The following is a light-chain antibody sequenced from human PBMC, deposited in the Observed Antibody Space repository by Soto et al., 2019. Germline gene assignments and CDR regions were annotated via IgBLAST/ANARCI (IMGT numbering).Light chain of an antibody. J-gene: IGKJ3*01. Sequence: AIRMTQSPSSLSASTGDRVTITCRASQGISSYLAWYQQKPGKAPKLLIYAASTLQSGVPSGFSGSGAGTDFTLTICSLQSEDFATYYCQQYYSYPFTFGPGTKVDI. CDR3: QQYYSYPFT. CDR1: QGISSY. V-gene: IGKV1-8*01. CDR2: AAS.